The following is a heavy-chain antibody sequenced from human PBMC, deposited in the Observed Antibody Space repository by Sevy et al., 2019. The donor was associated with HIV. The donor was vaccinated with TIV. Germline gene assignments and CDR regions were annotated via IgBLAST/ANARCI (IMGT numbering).Heavy chain of an antibody. CDR1: GFTFSSYE. V-gene: IGHV3-48*03. J-gene: IGHJ6*03. CDR3: ARERVAVAGESYYYYYMDV. Sequence: GGSLRLSCVVSGFTFSSYEMNWVRQAPGKGLEWVSYISSRGSTIYYADSVKGRFTISRDNAKNSLYLQMNSLRAEDTAVYYCARERVAVAGESYYYYYMDVWGKGTTVTVSS. D-gene: IGHD6-19*01. CDR2: ISSRGSTI.